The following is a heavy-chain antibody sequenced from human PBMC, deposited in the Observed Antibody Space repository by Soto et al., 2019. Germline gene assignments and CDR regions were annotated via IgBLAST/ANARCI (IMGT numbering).Heavy chain of an antibody. CDR2: ISGSDGKT. Sequence: PGGSLRRFCAASGFSVGSYALSWVRQAPGKGLEWVSTISGSDGKTFYADSVKGRFSISRDTSQSTLYLQMNSLRADDTAMYYCARWSYLDYWGQGTRVPVSS. D-gene: IGHD3-3*01. J-gene: IGHJ4*02. CDR3: ARWSYLDY. CDR1: GFSVGSYA. V-gene: IGHV3-23*01.